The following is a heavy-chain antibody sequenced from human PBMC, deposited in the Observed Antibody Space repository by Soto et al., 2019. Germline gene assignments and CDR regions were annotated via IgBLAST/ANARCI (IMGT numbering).Heavy chain of an antibody. CDR3: ARDLWGLVVAAAGRVDY. D-gene: IGHD6-13*01. CDR2: ISYDGSNK. J-gene: IGHJ4*02. CDR1: GFTFSSYA. Sequence: QVQLVESGGGVVQPGRSLRLSCAASGFTFSSYAMHWVRQAPGKGLEWVAVISYDGSNKYYADSVKGRFTISRDNSKNTLYLQMNSLRAEDTAVYYCARDLWGLVVAAAGRVDYWGQGTLVTVSS. V-gene: IGHV3-30-3*01.